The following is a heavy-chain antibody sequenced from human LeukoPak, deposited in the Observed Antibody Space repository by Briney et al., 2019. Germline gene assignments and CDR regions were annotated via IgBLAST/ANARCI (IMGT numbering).Heavy chain of an antibody. V-gene: IGHV3-23*01. CDR3: AKGGGRYYASGSSFGS. CDR2: ISGSGDST. D-gene: IGHD3-10*01. J-gene: IGHJ4*02. CDR1: GFTFSSYA. Sequence: GGSLRLSCAASGFTFSSYAMSWVRQAPGKGLEWVSAISGSGDSTHHADSVKGRFTNSRDNFKNTMYLEMNGLRVEDTAVYYCAKGGGRYYASGSSFGSWGQGTLVTVSS.